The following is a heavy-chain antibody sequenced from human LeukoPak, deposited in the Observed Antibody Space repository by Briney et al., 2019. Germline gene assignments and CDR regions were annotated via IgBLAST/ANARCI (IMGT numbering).Heavy chain of an antibody. D-gene: IGHD3-16*02. CDR3: ARTLRMGELSLFDY. Sequence: SETLSLTCTVSGGSISSYYWSWIRQPPGKGLEWIGYIYYSGSTNYNPSLKSRVTISVDTSKNQFSLKLSSVTAADTAVYYCARTLRMGELSLFDYWGQGTLVTVSS. J-gene: IGHJ4*02. CDR2: IYYSGST. V-gene: IGHV4-59*01. CDR1: GGSISSYY.